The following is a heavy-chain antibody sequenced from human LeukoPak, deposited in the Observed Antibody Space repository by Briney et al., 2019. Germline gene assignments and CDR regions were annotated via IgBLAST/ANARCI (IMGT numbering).Heavy chain of an antibody. CDR2: INPNSGGT. CDR3: AREGYYENSGYCFDY. CDR1: GYTFTGYY. Sequence: ASVKVSCKASGYTFTGYYMHWVRQAPGQGLEWMGRINPNSGGTNYAQKFQGRVTMTRDTSISTAYMELSRLRSDDTDVYYCAREGYYENSGYCFDYWGQGTLVTVSS. D-gene: IGHD3-22*01. J-gene: IGHJ4*02. V-gene: IGHV1-2*05.